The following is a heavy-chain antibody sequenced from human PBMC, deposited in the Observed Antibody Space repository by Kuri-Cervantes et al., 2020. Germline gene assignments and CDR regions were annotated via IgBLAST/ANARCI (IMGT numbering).Heavy chain of an antibody. CDR3: ARRPGSRSIAAAGTYYLDY. J-gene: IGHJ4*02. CDR1: GFTFSSYA. CDR2: ISSSSSTI. Sequence: GGSLRLSCAASGFTFSSYAMSWVRQAPGKGLEWVSYISSSSSTIYYADSVKGRFTISRDNAKNSLYLQMNSLRAEDTAVYYCARRPGSRSIAAAGTYYLDYWGQGTLVTVSS. V-gene: IGHV3-48*01. D-gene: IGHD6-13*01.